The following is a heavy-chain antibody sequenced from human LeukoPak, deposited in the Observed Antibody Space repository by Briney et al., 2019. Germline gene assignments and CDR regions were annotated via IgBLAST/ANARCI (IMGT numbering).Heavy chain of an antibody. V-gene: IGHV3-23*01. CDR2: ISAGGGST. CDR3: TKETSGYTYGEIDY. CDR1: GFSFSTYG. Sequence: GGSLRLSCAASGFSFSTYGMTWVRQAPGKGLDWVSVISAGGGSTYYADSVKGRFTISRDNSKNTLYLLMNNLRAEDTAVYYCTKETSGYTYGEIDYWGQGTLVTVSS. J-gene: IGHJ4*02. D-gene: IGHD5-18*01.